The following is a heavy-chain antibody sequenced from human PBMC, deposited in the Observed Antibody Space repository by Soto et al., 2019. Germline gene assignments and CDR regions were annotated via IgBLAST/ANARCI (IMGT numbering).Heavy chain of an antibody. Sequence: ASVKVSCKASGYSFTTYAMHWVRQAPGQRLEWMGWINAGNGNTKYSQKLQGRVTITRDTSASTAYMELSSLRSEDTAVYYCARDLGGWHDYWGQGTLVTVSS. CDR1: GYSFTTYA. CDR3: ARDLGGWHDY. D-gene: IGHD2-15*01. CDR2: INAGNGNT. V-gene: IGHV1-3*01. J-gene: IGHJ4*02.